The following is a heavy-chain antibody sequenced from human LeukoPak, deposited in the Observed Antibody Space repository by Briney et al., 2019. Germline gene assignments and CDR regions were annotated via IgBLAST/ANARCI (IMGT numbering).Heavy chain of an antibody. CDR1: GGSISSYY. J-gene: IGHJ4*02. CDR2: LSSSANT. Sequence: PSETLSLTCTVSGGSISSYYWSWIRQPAGKGLEFIGRLSSSANTYYSPSLKSRITLSMDTSKNHFSLNLTSVTAADTAVYYCARDRTAPRQRFFDYWGKGILVTVSS. D-gene: IGHD2-21*02. CDR3: ARDRTAPRQRFFDY. V-gene: IGHV4-4*07.